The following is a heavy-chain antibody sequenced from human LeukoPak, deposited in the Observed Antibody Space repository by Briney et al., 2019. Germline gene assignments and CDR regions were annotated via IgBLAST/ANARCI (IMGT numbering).Heavy chain of an antibody. V-gene: IGHV3-7*03. D-gene: IGHD2-15*01. CDR2: IKQDGSEK. J-gene: IGHJ4*02. CDR3: AKDRSGGSRPSYFDY. Sequence: GGSLRLSCAASGFTFSSYWMSWVRQAPGKGLEWVANIKQDGSEKYYVDSVKGRFTISRDNAKNSLYLQMNSLRAEDTAVYYCAKDRSGGSRPSYFDYWGQGTPVTVSS. CDR1: GFTFSSYW.